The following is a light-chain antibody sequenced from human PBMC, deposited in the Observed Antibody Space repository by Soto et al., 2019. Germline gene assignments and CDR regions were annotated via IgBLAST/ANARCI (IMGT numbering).Light chain of an antibody. CDR1: QRLLYNNTYNY. CDR2: FGS. V-gene: IGKV2-28*01. CDR3: MQALQSLT. Sequence: IVMTQSPLTLPITPGEPASISCRSSQRLLYNNTYNYLDWYVQKPGQSPQLLIYFGSNRAPGVPDRFSGSGSGTDFTLKINRVEAEDVGTYYCMQALQSLTFGQGTRLEIK. J-gene: IGKJ5*01.